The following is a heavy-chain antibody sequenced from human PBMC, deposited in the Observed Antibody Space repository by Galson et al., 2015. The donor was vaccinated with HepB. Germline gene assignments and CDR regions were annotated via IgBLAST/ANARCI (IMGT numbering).Heavy chain of an antibody. V-gene: IGHV5-51*01. Sequence: QSGAEVKKPGESLKISCKASGYSFTDYWIAWVRQMPGKGLEWMGIIWPGDSDTRYSPAFQGQVTISADKFISTAYLQWNSLKASDSGFYYCARIGYSYDSEDDYFGDWGQGTLVTVSS. D-gene: IGHD5-18*01. J-gene: IGHJ4*02. CDR1: GYSFTDYW. CDR3: ARIGYSYDSEDDYFGD. CDR2: IWPGDSDT.